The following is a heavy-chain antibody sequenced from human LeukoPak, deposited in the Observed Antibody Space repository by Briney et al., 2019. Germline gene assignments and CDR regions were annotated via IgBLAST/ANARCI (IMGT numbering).Heavy chain of an antibody. Sequence: GRSLRLSCTASGFTFTSHWMDSASQVPGKGLVLVSLINGDGSGTNHADSVEGRFTISRDNAKNTLYLQMNSLRVEDTAVYYCARDRVYGSGSSDYWGQGTLVTVSS. CDR3: ARDRVYGSGSSDY. D-gene: IGHD3-10*01. V-gene: IGHV3-74*01. CDR2: INGDGSGT. J-gene: IGHJ4*02. CDR1: GFTFTSHW.